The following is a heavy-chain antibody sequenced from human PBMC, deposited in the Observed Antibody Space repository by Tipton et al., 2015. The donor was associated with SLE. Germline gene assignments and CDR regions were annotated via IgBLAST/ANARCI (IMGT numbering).Heavy chain of an antibody. CDR3: ARGGDSSRLRDAFAV. CDR1: GGSFSTGYYY. V-gene: IGHV4-30-4*01. J-gene: IGHJ3*01. Sequence: TLSLTCTVSGGSFSTGYYYWSWIRQPPGKGLEWIGYMSYSGNTYYNPSLKSRVSISVDTAKNQFSLKLSSVTAADTAVYYCARGGDSSRLRDAFAVWGQGTMVTVSS. D-gene: IGHD6-13*01. CDR2: MSYSGNT.